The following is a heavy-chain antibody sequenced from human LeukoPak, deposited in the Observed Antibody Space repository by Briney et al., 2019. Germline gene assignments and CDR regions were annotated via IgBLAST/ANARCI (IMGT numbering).Heavy chain of an antibody. Sequence: SETLSLTCTVSGDSMIDNNFYWGWTRQSPQKGLEWIGSIYYNGKSLYNPSLKSRVTISADASKNQISLKLSSVTAADTAVYYCAKDSFGVVRDQWGRGILVTVSS. J-gene: IGHJ4*02. D-gene: IGHD3-3*01. CDR2: IYYNGKS. CDR1: GDSMIDNNFY. CDR3: AKDSFGVVRDQ. V-gene: IGHV4-39*07.